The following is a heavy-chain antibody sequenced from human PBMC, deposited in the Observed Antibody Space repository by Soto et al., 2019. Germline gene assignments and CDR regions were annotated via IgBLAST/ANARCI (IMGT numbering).Heavy chain of an antibody. D-gene: IGHD6-6*01. Sequence: SETLSLTCAVYGGSFSGYYWSWIRQPPGKGLEWIGYIYYSGSTNYNPSLKSRVTISVDTSKNQFSLKLSSVTAADTAVYYCAKPQSIQDYYYGMDVWGQGTTVTV. CDR1: GGSFSGYY. J-gene: IGHJ6*02. CDR2: IYYSGST. V-gene: IGHV4-59*08. CDR3: AKPQSIQDYYYGMDV.